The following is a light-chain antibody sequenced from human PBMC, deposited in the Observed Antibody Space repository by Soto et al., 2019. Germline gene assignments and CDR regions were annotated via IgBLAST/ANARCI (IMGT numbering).Light chain of an antibody. V-gene: IGKV1-5*01. J-gene: IGKJ1*01. CDR3: QQYNSYPWT. Sequence: DIQITQSPSTLSASAGDRVTITCRSSQSISSWLAWYQQKPGKAPKLLIYDASSLESGVPSRFSGSGSGTEFTLTISSLQPDDFATYYCQQYNSYPWTFGQETKVDIK. CDR2: DAS. CDR1: QSISSW.